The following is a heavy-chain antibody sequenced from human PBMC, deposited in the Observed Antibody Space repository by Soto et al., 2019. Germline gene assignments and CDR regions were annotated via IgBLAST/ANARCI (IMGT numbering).Heavy chain of an antibody. Sequence: PGGSLRLSCADSGITFSDHYMDLVRQAPGKGLEWFGRTGNRANIYTTEYAASVKGRFTISRDDSKNSLYLQMSSLKTEDTAVYYCTRCSRTQHCVGGSCQSYVFDIWGQGTMVTVSS. D-gene: IGHD2-15*01. CDR2: TGNRANIYTT. V-gene: IGHV3-72*01. J-gene: IGHJ3*02. CDR3: TRCSRTQHCVGGSCQSYVFDI. CDR1: GITFSDHY.